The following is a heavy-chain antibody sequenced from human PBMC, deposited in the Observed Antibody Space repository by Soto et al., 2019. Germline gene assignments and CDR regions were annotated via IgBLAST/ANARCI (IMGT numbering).Heavy chain of an antibody. Sequence: SETLSLTCTVSGGSISSYYWSWIRQPPGKGLEWIGYIYYSGSTNYNPSLKSRVTISVDTSKNQFSLKLSSVTAADTAVYYCAIGRWELLKKWFDPWGQGTLVTVSS. CDR3: AIGRWELLKKWFDP. J-gene: IGHJ5*02. V-gene: IGHV4-59*01. CDR1: GGSISSYY. D-gene: IGHD1-26*01. CDR2: IYYSGST.